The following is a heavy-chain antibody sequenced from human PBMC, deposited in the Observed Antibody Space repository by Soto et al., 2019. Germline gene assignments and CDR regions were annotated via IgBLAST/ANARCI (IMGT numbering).Heavy chain of an antibody. CDR2: ISGGGGST. Sequence: PGGYLRLSCAASGLTFSSYAMSWVRQAPGKGLEWVSCISGGGGSTYYPDSVKGRFTVSRDNSKNTLYLQMNSLRAEDAAVYYCATAPQYLRAIDIWGQGTMVTVSS. J-gene: IGHJ3*02. CDR1: GLTFSSYA. CDR3: ATAPQYLRAIDI. V-gene: IGHV3-23*01.